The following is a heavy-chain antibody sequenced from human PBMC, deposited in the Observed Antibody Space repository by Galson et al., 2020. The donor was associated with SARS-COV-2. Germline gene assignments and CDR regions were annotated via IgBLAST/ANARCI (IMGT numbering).Heavy chain of an antibody. D-gene: IGHD3-3*01. J-gene: IGHJ6*03. CDR2: ISYDGSNK. V-gene: IGHV3-30*04. CDR3: ARDSQYYDFWSGYGGSPQYYYYYYMGV. Sequence: QLGESLKISCAASGFTFSSYAMHWVRQAPGKGLEWVAVISYDGSNKYYADSVKGRFTISRDNSKNTLYLQMNSLRAEDTAVYYCARDSQYYDFWSGYGGSPQYYYYYYMGVWGKGTTVTVSS. CDR1: GFTFSSYA.